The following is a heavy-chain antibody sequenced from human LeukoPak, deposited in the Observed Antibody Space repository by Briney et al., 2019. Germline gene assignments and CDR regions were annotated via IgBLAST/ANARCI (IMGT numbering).Heavy chain of an antibody. D-gene: IGHD3-16*01. CDR2: INPNSGGT. J-gene: IGHJ4*02. CDR1: GYTFTGYY. Sequence: ASVKVSCKASGYTFTGYYMHWVRQAPGQGLEWMGRINPNSGGTNYAQKFQGRVTMTRDTSTSTVYMELSSLRSEDTAVYYCARGGGRWLQSNYWGQGTLVTVSS. V-gene: IGHV1-2*06. CDR3: ARGGGRWLQSNY.